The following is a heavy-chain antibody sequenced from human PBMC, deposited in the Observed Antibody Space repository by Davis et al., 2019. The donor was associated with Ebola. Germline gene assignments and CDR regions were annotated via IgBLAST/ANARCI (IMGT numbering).Heavy chain of an antibody. CDR3: TRDYPSPAAF. V-gene: IGHV3-53*01. Sequence: GESLKISCVASGFVVSDSYMMWARQAPGKGLEWLAVIYAGGDAYYADSLKGRFTISRDNSKNTLFLQMNSLRVEDTAVYYCTRDYPSPAAFWGQGTPVTVSS. D-gene: IGHD2-2*01. J-gene: IGHJ4*02. CDR2: IYAGGDA. CDR1: GFVVSDSY.